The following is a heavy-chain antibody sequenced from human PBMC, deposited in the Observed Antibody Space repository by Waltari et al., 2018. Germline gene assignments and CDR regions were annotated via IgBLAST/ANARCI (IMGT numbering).Heavy chain of an antibody. J-gene: IGHJ4*02. CDR3: ARLSGGSYSGGYYFDY. Sequence: EVQLVQSGAEVKKPGESLKMYCKGSGYSFTSYWIGRVRQMPGQGLEWMGIIYPGDSDTRYSPSFQGQVTISADKSISTAYLQWSSLKASDTAMYYCARLSGGSYSGGYYFDYWGQGTLVTVSS. CDR1: GYSFTSYW. D-gene: IGHD1-26*01. V-gene: IGHV5-51*03. CDR2: IYPGDSDT.